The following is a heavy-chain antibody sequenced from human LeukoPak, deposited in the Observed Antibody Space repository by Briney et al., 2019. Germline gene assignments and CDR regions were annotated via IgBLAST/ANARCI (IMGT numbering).Heavy chain of an antibody. CDR3: AKDSGGYYDILTGRSASDI. CDR1: GFLFNSYI. V-gene: IGHV3-9*03. J-gene: IGHJ3*02. CDR2: ISWNSGSI. D-gene: IGHD3-9*01. Sequence: GGSLRLSCAGSGFLFNSYIMNWVRQTPGKGLEWVSGISWNSGSIGYADSVKGRFTISRDNAKNSLYLQMNSLRAEDMALYYCAKDSGGYYDILTGRSASDIWGQGTMVTVSS.